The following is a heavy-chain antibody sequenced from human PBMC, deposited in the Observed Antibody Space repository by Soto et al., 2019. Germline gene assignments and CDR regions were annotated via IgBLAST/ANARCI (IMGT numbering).Heavy chain of an antibody. CDR1: GYTFTSYD. V-gene: IGHV1-8*01. D-gene: IGHD1-20*01. CDR2: MNPNSGNT. Sequence: QVQLVQSGAEVKKPGASVKVSCKASGYTFTSYDINWVRQATGQGLEWMGWMNPNSGNTGYAQKFQGRVTMTRNTSISTAYMELSSLRSEDTAVYYCARGQYITGIHATYYSDYWGQGTLVTVSS. CDR3: ARGQYITGIHATYYSDY. J-gene: IGHJ4*02.